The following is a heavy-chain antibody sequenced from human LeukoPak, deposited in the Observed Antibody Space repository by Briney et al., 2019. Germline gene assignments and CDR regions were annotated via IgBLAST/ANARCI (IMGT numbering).Heavy chain of an antibody. CDR1: GGTFSSYA. Sequence: SVKVSCKASGGTFSSYAISWVRQAPGQGLEWMGGIIPIFGTANYAQKFQGRVTITADESTSTAYIELSSLRSEDTAVYYCARVAYCSSTSCYTRRYFDYWGQGTLVTVSS. V-gene: IGHV1-69*13. CDR3: ARVAYCSSTSCYTRRYFDY. CDR2: IIPIFGTA. D-gene: IGHD2-2*02. J-gene: IGHJ4*02.